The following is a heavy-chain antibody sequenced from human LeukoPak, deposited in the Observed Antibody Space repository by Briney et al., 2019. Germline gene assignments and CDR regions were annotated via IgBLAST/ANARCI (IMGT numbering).Heavy chain of an antibody. D-gene: IGHD3-16*01. CDR2: ISWNSGSI. J-gene: IGHJ5*02. CDR1: GFTFDDYA. V-gene: IGHV3-9*01. CDR3: AKDSSYEWNSNWFDP. Sequence: GGSLRLSCAASGFTFDDYAMHWVRHAPGKGLEWVSGISWNSGSIAYADSVKGRFTISRDNAKNSMYLQMNSLRAEDTALYYCAKDSSYEWNSNWFDPWGQGTLVTASS.